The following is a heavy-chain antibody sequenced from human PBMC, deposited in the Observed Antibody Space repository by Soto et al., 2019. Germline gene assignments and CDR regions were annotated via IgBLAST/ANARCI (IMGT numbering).Heavy chain of an antibody. CDR3: ARWGTTVNTYGMDV. CDR2: IDPSDSYT. Sequence: PGESLKISCKGFDYTFAAYWISWVRQMPGKGLEWMGRIDPSDSYTNYSPSFQGHVTISADKSISTAYLQWSSLKASDTAMYYCARWGTTVNTYGMDVWGQGTTVTVSS. CDR1: DYTFAAYW. D-gene: IGHD4-17*01. J-gene: IGHJ6*02. V-gene: IGHV5-10-1*01.